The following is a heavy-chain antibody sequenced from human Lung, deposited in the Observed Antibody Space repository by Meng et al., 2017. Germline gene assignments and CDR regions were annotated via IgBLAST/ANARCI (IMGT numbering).Heavy chain of an antibody. CDR1: GFSLSTSGVG. J-gene: IGHJ4*02. CDR2: IYCDDDK. Sequence: QITLKESGPTLVKPTQTLTLTCTFSGFSLSTSGVGVGWIRQPPGKALEWLALIYCDDDKAYSPSLKSRLTITKDTSKNQVVLKMTNMDPVDTATYYCANKRLTHSGNYGGGLDYWGQGTLVTVSS. CDR3: ANKRLTHSGNYGGGLDY. D-gene: IGHD1-26*01. V-gene: IGHV2-5*02.